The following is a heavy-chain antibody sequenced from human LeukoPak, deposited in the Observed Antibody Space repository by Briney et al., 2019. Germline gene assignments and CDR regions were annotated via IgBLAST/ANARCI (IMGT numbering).Heavy chain of an antibody. Sequence: GGSLRLSCAASGFTFSSYGMHWVRQAPGKGLEWVAVISCAGIHKYYADSVKGRFTISRDNSKNTLYLQMNSLRADDTAVYYCTRDCLQYSSSWFYFDYWGQGTLVTVSS. D-gene: IGHD6-13*01. CDR3: TRDCLQYSSSWFYFDY. CDR1: GFTFSSYG. V-gene: IGHV3-30*03. J-gene: IGHJ4*02. CDR2: ISCAGIHK.